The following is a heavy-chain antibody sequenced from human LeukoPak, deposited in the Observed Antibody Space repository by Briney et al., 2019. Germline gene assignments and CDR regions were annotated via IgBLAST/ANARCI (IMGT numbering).Heavy chain of an antibody. CDR2: IYYSGGT. J-gene: IGHJ5*02. V-gene: IGHV4-59*08. CDR3: ARQGYGSGSYYPGEWFDP. Sequence: SETLSLTCTVSGGSISSYYWSWSRQPPGKGLEWIGYIYYSGGTNYNPSLKSRVTISVDTSKNQFSLKLSSVTAADTAVYYCARQGYGSGSYYPGEWFDPWGQGTLVTVSS. D-gene: IGHD3-10*01. CDR1: GGSISSYY.